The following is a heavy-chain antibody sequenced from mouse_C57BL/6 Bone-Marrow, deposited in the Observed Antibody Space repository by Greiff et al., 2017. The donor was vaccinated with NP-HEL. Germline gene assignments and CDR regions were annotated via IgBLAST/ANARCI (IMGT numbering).Heavy chain of an antibody. CDR2: IYPRSGNT. CDR3: AIRFITTVVVDY. D-gene: IGHD1-1*01. J-gene: IGHJ2*01. V-gene: IGHV1-81*01. CDR1: GYTFTSYG. Sequence: QVQLQQSGAELARPGASVKLSCKASGYTFTSYGISWVKQRTGQGLEWIGEIYPRSGNTYYNEKFKGKATLTADKSSSTAYMELRSLTSEDSAVYFCAIRFITTVVVDYWGQGTTLTVSS.